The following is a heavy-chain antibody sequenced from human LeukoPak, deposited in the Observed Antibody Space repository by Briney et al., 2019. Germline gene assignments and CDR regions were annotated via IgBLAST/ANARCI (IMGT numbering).Heavy chain of an antibody. CDR1: GFIFSSYG. CDR3: AKDSGYSSSWAFDY. D-gene: IGHD6-13*01. J-gene: IGHJ4*02. CDR2: ISYDGSNK. Sequence: GRSLRLSCAASGFIFSSYGMHWVRQAPGKGLEWVAVISYDGSNKYYADSVKGRFTISRDNSKNTLYLQMSSLRAEDTAVYYCAKDSGYSSSWAFDYWGQGTLVTVSS. V-gene: IGHV3-30*18.